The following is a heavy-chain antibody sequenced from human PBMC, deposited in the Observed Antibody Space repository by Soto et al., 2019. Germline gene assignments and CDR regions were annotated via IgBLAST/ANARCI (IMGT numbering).Heavy chain of an antibody. Sequence: PGGSLRLSCAASGFTFSSYSMNWVRQAPGKGLEWVSSISSSSSYIYYADSVKGRFTISRDNAKNSLYLQMNSLRAEDTAVYYCARDGEPPDGTISGYDFKAHFDPWGQGTLVTVSS. J-gene: IGHJ5*02. CDR2: ISSSSSYI. CDR3: ARDGEPPDGTISGYDFKAHFDP. V-gene: IGHV3-21*01. CDR1: GFTFSSYS. D-gene: IGHD5-12*01.